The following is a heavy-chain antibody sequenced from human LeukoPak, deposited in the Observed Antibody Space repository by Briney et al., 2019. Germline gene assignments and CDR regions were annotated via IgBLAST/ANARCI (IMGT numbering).Heavy chain of an antibody. Sequence: PSETLSLTCTVSGGSISGGDYYWSWIRQHPGKGLEWIRYIYYSGSTYYNSSLKSRVTISVDTSKNQFSLKLSSVTAADTAVYYCARVGGFRSFDYWGQGTLVTVSS. CDR3: ARVGGFRSFDY. J-gene: IGHJ4*02. CDR1: GGSISGGDYY. D-gene: IGHD3-10*01. CDR2: IYYSGST. V-gene: IGHV4-31*03.